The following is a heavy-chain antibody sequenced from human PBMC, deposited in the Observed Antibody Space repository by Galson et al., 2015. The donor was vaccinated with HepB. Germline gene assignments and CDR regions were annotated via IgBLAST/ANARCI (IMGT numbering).Heavy chain of an antibody. CDR3: ARERRYVAGTRSGWFDP. CDR2: IWYDGSNK. D-gene: IGHD6-19*01. J-gene: IGHJ5*02. V-gene: IGHV3-33*08. Sequence: SLRLSCAASGFTFSSYGMHWVRQAPGEGLEWVAVIWYDGSNKYYADSVKGRFTISRDNSKNTLYLQMNSLRAEDTAVYYCARERRYVAGTRSGWFDPWGQGTLVTVSS. CDR1: GFTFSSYG.